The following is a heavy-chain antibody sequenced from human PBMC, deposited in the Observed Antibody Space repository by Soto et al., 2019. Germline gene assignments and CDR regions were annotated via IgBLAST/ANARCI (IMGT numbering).Heavy chain of an antibody. Sequence: QVQLVQSGAEVKKPGASVKVSCKASGYTFTSYGISWVRQAPGQGLEWMGWINPYNGNTNYAQKLQGRVTMTPDTSTSTAYMELRSLGSYGTAVYFFARDWFGVDYWGQGTLVTVSS. J-gene: IGHJ4*02. CDR2: INPYNGNT. CDR1: GYTFTSYG. D-gene: IGHD3-16*01. CDR3: ARDWFGVDY. V-gene: IGHV1-18*01.